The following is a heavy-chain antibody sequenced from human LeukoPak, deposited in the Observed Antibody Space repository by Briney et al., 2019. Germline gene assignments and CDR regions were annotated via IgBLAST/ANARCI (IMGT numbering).Heavy chain of an antibody. CDR2: IVPILGTA. V-gene: IGHV1-69*04. CDR1: GGTFSTYA. CDR3: ARVPRGSSWPYYFDY. Sequence: ASVKVSCKASGGTFSTYAISWVRLAPGQGLEWVGRIVPILGTANYAQNFQGRATITADRSTTTAYMELSSLRSEDTAVYYCARVPRGSSWPYYFDYWGQGTLVTVSS. D-gene: IGHD6-13*01. J-gene: IGHJ4*02.